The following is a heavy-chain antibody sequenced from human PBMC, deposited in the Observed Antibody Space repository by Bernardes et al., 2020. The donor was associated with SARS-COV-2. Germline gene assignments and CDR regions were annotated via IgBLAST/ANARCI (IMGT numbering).Heavy chain of an antibody. V-gene: IGHV2-5*02. D-gene: IGHD6-13*01. J-gene: IGHJ4*02. CDR2: IYWDDDK. Sequence: SGPTLLKPTQTLTLTCTVSGFSLSPTAVGVGWIRQTPGKALEWLALIYWDDDKRYSPSLRSRLTITKDTSKNQAVLTMTNMDPVDTATYYCAHARGAGNSPVFDYWGQGTLVTVSS. CDR3: AHARGAGNSPVFDY. CDR1: GFSLSPTAVG.